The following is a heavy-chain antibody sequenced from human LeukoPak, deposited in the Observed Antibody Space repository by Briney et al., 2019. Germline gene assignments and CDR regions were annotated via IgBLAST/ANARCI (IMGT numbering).Heavy chain of an antibody. Sequence: SETLSLTCTVSGGSISSYYWSWIRQPAGKGLEWIGRIYTSGSTNYNPSLKSRVTMSVDTSKNQFSLKLSSVTAADTAVYYCARDMEQLGFHPNLVNWFDPWGQGTLVTVSS. CDR3: ARDMEQLGFHPNLVNWFDP. J-gene: IGHJ5*02. CDR1: GGSISSYY. V-gene: IGHV4-4*07. D-gene: IGHD6-6*01. CDR2: IYTSGST.